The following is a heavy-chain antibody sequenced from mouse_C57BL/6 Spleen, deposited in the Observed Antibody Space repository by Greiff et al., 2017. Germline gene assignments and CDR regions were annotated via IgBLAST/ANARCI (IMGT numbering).Heavy chain of an antibody. CDR1: GYSFTDYN. CDR2: ITPNYGTT. D-gene: IGHD1-1*01. J-gene: IGHJ1*03. V-gene: IGHV1-39*01. CDR3: ARGDSSSPYWYFDV. Sequence: VQLQQSGPELVKPGASVKISCKASGYSFTDYNMNWVKQSNGKSLEWIGVITPNYGTTSYNQKFKGKATLTVDQSSSTAYMQLNSLTSEDSAVYYCARGDSSSPYWYFDVWGTGTTVTVSS.